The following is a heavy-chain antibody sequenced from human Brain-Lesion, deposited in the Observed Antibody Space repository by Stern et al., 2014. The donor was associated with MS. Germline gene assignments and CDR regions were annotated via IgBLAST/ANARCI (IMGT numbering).Heavy chain of an antibody. Sequence: QVQLVESGPGLVKPSETLSLTCTVSGGYLINYYWTWIRQPPGKGLEWIGYISDSGSVAYNPSLKSRLTMSVDTSTNQFSPRLSSVTAADTAVYFCARGDIVVVPAARSFGSDYYYPGLDVWGQGTTISVS. CDR3: ARGDIVVVPAARSFGSDYYYPGLDV. D-gene: IGHD2-2*01. J-gene: IGHJ6*02. V-gene: IGHV4-59*01. CDR2: ISDSGSV. CDR1: GGYLINYY.